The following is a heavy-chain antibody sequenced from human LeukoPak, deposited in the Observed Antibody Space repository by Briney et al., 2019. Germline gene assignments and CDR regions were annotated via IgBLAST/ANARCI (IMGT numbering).Heavy chain of an antibody. V-gene: IGHV3-23*01. CDR3: ARSTWYSSSWYYFDY. CDR1: GFTFNNYA. D-gene: IGHD6-13*01. Sequence: PGGSVRLFCGSSGFTFNNYALRCVPRPSRRGREWGSAISASGCATFYADSVKGRLATSRDNSKNTLYLQMNSMRAEDTAVYYCARSTWYSSSWYYFDYWGRGTLLTVSS. J-gene: IGHJ4*02. CDR2: ISASGCAT.